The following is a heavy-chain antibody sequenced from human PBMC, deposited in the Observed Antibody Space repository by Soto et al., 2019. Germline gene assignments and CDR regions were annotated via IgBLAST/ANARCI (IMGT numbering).Heavy chain of an antibody. CDR3: ARDSIAVVAATGRWFDP. CDR2: ISYDGSNK. V-gene: IGHV3-30-3*01. CDR1: GFTFSSYA. J-gene: IGHJ5*02. D-gene: IGHD2-15*01. Sequence: GGSLRLSCAASGFTFSSYAMHWVRQAPGKGLEWVAVISYDGSNKYYADSVKGRFTISRDNSKNTLYLQMNSLRAEDTAVYYCARDSIAVVAATGRWFDPWGQGTLVTVSS.